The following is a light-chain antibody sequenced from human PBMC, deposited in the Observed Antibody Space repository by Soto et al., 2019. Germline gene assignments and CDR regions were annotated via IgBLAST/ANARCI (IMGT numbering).Light chain of an antibody. CDR2: KSI. V-gene: IGLV1-44*01. Sequence: QSVLTKPPSASATPGQRVTISCSGSSSKIGSNTVNWYQQLPGTAPKLLIYKSIQRPSGVPDRFSGSKSGTSASLAITGLQAEDEGDYYCQSYDSTLSDRYVFGTGTKVTVL. J-gene: IGLJ1*01. CDR3: QSYDSTLSDRYV. CDR1: SSKIGSNT.